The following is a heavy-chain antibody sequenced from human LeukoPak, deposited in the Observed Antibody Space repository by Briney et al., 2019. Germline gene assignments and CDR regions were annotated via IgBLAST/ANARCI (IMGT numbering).Heavy chain of an antibody. D-gene: IGHD5-24*01. V-gene: IGHV4-61*02. Sequence: PSQTLSLTCTVSGGSISSGSYYWSWIWQPAGKGLEWIGRIYTSGSTNYNPSLKSRVTISVDTSKNQFSLKLSSVTAADTAVYYCAREGEMATVTDWGQGTLVTVSS. CDR1: GGSISSGSYY. J-gene: IGHJ4*02. CDR3: AREGEMATVTD. CDR2: IYTSGST.